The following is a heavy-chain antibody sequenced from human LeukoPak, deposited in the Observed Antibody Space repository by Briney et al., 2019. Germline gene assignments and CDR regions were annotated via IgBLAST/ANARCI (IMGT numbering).Heavy chain of an antibody. CDR2: IIPIFGTP. CDR3: ARVDRYHFYLDV. J-gene: IGHJ6*03. Sequence: SVKVSCKASGGTFRTYSVTWVRQAPGQGFEWMGGIIPIFGTPNYAQKFQGRVKVTTDDATGTAYMELSSLMSEDTAIYYCARVDRYHFYLDVWGKGTPVTVSS. V-gene: IGHV1-69*05. CDR1: GGTFRTYS.